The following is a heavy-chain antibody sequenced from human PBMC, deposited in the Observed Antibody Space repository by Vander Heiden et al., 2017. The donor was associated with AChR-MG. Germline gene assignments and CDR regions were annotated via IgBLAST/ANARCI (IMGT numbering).Heavy chain of an antibody. CDR1: GFTFRSYA. J-gene: IGHJ4*02. CDR3: AKDRTHYYGSGSYPILFDY. D-gene: IGHD3-10*01. CDR2: ISGSGGST. Sequence: EVQLLESGGGLVQPGGSLRLSCAASGFTFRSYAMSWVRQAPGKGLGWVSAISGSGGSTYYADSVKGRFTISRDNSKNTLYLQMNSLRAEDTAVYYCAKDRTHYYGSGSYPILFDYWGQGTLVTVSS. V-gene: IGHV3-23*01.